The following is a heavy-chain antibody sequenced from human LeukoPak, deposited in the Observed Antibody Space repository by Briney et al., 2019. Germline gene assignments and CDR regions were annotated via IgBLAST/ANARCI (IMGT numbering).Heavy chain of an antibody. CDR3: AKDASDYGGNGFEY. D-gene: IGHD4-23*01. CDR1: GFTFSSYA. J-gene: IGHJ4*02. Sequence: GGSLRLSCAASGFTFSSYAMSWVRQALGKGLEWVSAISGSGGSTYYADSVKGRFTISRDNSKNSLYLQMNSLRTEDTALYYCAKDASDYGGNGFEYWGQGTLVTVSS. V-gene: IGHV3-23*01. CDR2: ISGSGGST.